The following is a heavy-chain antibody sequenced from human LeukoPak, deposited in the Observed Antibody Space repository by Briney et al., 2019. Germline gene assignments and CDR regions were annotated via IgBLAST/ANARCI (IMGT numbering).Heavy chain of an antibody. V-gene: IGHV4-34*01. CDR2: INHSGST. CDR3: GRSGAAEGPTHNWFDP. J-gene: IGHJ5*02. Sequence: PSETLSLTCAVYGGSFSGYYWSWIRQPPGKGLEWIGEINHSGSTNYNPSLKSRVTISVDTSKNQFSLKPTSVTAADTAVYYCGRSGAAEGPTHNWFDPWSQGTLVTVSS. CDR1: GGSFSGYY. D-gene: IGHD6-13*01.